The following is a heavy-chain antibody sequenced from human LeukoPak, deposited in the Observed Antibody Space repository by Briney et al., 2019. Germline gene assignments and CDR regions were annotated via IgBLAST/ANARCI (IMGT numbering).Heavy chain of an antibody. CDR2: ISPRSTTI. D-gene: IGHD4-17*01. CDR3: AREAYGGYVDDFYYYYYMDV. Sequence: GGSLRLSCAASGFTFNDHYMTWIRQAPGKGLAWVSYISPRSTTIYYADSVKGRFTISRDNAKNSLYLQMNSLGAEDTAVYYCAREAYGGYVDDFYYYYYMDVWGKGTTVSVSS. V-gene: IGHV3-11*04. CDR1: GFTFNDHY. J-gene: IGHJ6*03.